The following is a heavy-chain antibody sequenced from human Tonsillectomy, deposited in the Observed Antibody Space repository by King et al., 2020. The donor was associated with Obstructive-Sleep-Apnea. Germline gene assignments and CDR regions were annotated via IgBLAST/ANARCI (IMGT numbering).Heavy chain of an antibody. J-gene: IGHJ4*02. CDR2: IFYTGST. V-gene: IGHV4-39*07. CDR1: GGSISSSSYY. D-gene: IGHD6-19*01. Sequence: QLQESGPGLVKPSETLSLTCTVSGGSISSSSYYWGWTRQPPGKGLEWIGSIFYTGSTYYNSSLKSRVTISVDTSKNQFSLKLSSVTAADTAVYYCARVDDNSGCFYFDYWGQGTLATVSS. CDR3: ARVDDNSGCFYFDY.